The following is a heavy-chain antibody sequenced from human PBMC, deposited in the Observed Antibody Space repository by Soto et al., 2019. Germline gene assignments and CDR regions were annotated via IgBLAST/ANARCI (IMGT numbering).Heavy chain of an antibody. CDR2: INHSGST. CDR3: ASLTDY. CDR1: GGSFSGYY. Sequence: SETLSLTCAVYGGSFSGYYWSWIRKPPGKGLEWIGEINHSGSTNYNPSLKSRVTISVDTSKNQFSLKLSSVTAADTAVYYCASLTDYWGQGTLVTVSS. J-gene: IGHJ4*02. V-gene: IGHV4-34*01.